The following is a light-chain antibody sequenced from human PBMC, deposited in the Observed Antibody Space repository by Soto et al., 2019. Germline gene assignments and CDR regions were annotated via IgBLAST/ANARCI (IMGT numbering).Light chain of an antibody. Sequence: QAVVTQSPSASASLGASVKLTCTLSSGHSSYAIAWHQQQPEKGPRYLMKLNSDGSHSKGDGIPDRFSGSSSGAERYLTISSLQSEDDADYYCQTWGTGIHVVFGGGTKLTVL. V-gene: IGLV4-69*01. CDR3: QTWGTGIHVV. J-gene: IGLJ2*01. CDR2: LNSDGSH. CDR1: SGHSSYA.